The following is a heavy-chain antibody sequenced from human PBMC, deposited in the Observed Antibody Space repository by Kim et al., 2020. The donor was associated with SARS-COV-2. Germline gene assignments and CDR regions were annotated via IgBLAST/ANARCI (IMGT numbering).Heavy chain of an antibody. CDR3: ASAGPSGWFDP. V-gene: IGHV4-31*02. CDR2: T. J-gene: IGHJ5*02. Sequence: TYYNPSLRSRVTRSVDTSKNQFSLKLSSVTAADTAVYYCASAGPSGWFDPWGQGTLVTVSS.